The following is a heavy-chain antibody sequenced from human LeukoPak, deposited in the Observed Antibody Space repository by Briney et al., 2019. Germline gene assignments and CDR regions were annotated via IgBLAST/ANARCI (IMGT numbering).Heavy chain of an antibody. CDR3: AKRGTKGGNYFDY. CDR1: GITLSNYG. J-gene: IGHJ4*02. V-gene: IGHV3-30*18. D-gene: IGHD1-1*01. CDR2: ISYDGSNK. Sequence: GGSLRLSCAVSGITLSNYGMSWVRQAPGKGLEWVAVISYDGSNKYYADSVKGRFTISRDNSKNTLYLKMNSLRAEDTAVYYCAKRGTKGGNYFDYWGQGTLVTVSS.